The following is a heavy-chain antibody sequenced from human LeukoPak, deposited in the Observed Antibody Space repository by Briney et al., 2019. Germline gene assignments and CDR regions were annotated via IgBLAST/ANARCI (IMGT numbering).Heavy chain of an antibody. D-gene: IGHD4-17*01. J-gene: IGHJ6*02. CDR3: ARDTRTMTAVTRGQHYYYGLDV. CDR1: GYTLTNYY. V-gene: IGHV1-46*01. CDR2: INPSDGDT. Sequence: ASVKVSCKASGYTLTNYYLHWVRQAPGHGLEWMAIINPSDGDTYYEQKLQGRVTVTRDTSTSTVYMELSSLRSEDAAVYYCARDTRTMTAVTRGQHYYYGLDVWGQGTTVTVSS.